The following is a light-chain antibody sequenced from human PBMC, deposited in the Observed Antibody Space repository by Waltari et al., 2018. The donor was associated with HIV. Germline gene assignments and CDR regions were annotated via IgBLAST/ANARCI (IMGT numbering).Light chain of an antibody. V-gene: IGLV2-14*03. CDR3: TSYTTTATLV. CDR1: SSAFGFHNY. CDR2: RVN. J-gene: IGLJ3*02. Sequence: QSVLTQPASVSGSPGQSVTISCTVTSSAFGFHNYVSWYQQHPDQVPTTSIYRVNNPPGGVSDRFPCSKAGNTASRTISRLQSEDAADYYCTSYTTTATLVFGGGTKLTVL.